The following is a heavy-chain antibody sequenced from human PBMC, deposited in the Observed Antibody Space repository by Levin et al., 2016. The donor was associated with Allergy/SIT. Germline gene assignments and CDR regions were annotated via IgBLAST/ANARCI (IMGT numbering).Heavy chain of an antibody. V-gene: IGHV1-46*03. J-gene: IGHJ6*02. CDR2: INPSGGMT. CDR3: ARGAAAISMDV. Sequence: WVRQAPGQGLEWMGVINPSGGMTSSGQKFQGRFFVTSDTSTSTVFMELRTLRSDDTAVYYCARGAAAISMDVWGQGTTVTVSS. D-gene: IGHD6-13*01.